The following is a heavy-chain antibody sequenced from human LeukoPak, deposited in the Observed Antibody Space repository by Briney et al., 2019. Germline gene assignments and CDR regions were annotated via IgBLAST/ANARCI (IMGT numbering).Heavy chain of an antibody. D-gene: IGHD6-19*01. Sequence: ASVKVSCKASGYTFSSYAISWVRQAPGQGLDWMGWISLYNPKTNYAQKFQGRVTMTTDTSTSTAYMELMSLRSDDMAVYYCARLGVAGDPSSAEYFQHWGQGTLVTVSS. V-gene: IGHV1-18*03. CDR2: ISLYNPKT. CDR3: ARLGVAGDPSSAEYFQH. J-gene: IGHJ1*01. CDR1: GYTFSSYA.